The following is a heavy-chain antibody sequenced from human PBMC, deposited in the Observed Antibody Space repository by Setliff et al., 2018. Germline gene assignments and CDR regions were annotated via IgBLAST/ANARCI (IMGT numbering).Heavy chain of an antibody. CDR1: GDSLSSGTQY. D-gene: IGHD5-12*01. J-gene: IGHJ6*03. V-gene: IGHV4-39*01. CDR3: AKVDIDYIMTRDNTWQYIFYMDV. CDR2: INYSGST. Sequence: SETLSLTCSVLGDSLSSGTQYWAWIRQPPGKGLEWIGNINYSGSTYYNPPLKSRVTMSVDASKNQVSLKVTSVTAEDTAVYYCAKVDIDYIMTRDNTWQYIFYMDVWGRGTTVTVSS.